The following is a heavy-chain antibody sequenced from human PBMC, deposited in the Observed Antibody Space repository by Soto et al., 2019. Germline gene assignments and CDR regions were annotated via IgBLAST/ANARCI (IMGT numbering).Heavy chain of an antibody. J-gene: IGHJ6*02. Sequence: QVQLVQSGAEVKKPGSSVKVSCKASGGTISNYAISWVRQAPGQGLECVGGIIPSLGTANYAQKFQGRVTFTADESTGTAYMELSSLRSEDTAVYYCARVQAGAYYQVYYGMDVWGQGTTVTVSS. CDR1: GGTISNYA. V-gene: IGHV1-69*11. CDR2: IIPSLGTA. D-gene: IGHD3-22*01. CDR3: ARVQAGAYYQVYYGMDV.